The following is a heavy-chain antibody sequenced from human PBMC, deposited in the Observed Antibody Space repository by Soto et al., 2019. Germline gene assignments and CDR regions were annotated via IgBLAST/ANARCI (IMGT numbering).Heavy chain of an antibody. CDR2: INHSGST. CDR1: GGSFSGYY. J-gene: IGHJ6*02. CDR3: ARGAVGATSYYYGMDV. V-gene: IGHV4-34*01. Sequence: SSETLSLTCAVYGGSFSGYYWSWIRQPPGKGLEWIGEINHSGSTNYNPSLKSRVTISVDTSKNQFSLKLSSVTAADTAVYYCARGAVGATSYYYGMDVWGQGTTVTVSS. D-gene: IGHD1-26*01.